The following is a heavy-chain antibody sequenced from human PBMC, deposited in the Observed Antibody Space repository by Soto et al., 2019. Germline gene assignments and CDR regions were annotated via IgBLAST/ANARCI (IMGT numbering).Heavy chain of an antibody. Sequence: SETLSLTCTVSGGSISSYYWSWIRQPPGKGLEWIGYIYYSGSTNYNPSLKSRVTISVDTSKNQFSLKLSSVTAADTAVYYCARDRYDFWSGYYNPSYYYMDVWGKGTTVTVSS. CDR1: GGSISSYY. CDR3: ARDRYDFWSGYYNPSYYYMDV. D-gene: IGHD3-3*01. V-gene: IGHV4-59*01. CDR2: IYYSGST. J-gene: IGHJ6*03.